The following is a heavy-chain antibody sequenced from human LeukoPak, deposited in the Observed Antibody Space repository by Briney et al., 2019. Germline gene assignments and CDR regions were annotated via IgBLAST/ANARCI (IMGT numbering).Heavy chain of an antibody. CDR3: AREGDRHLTFDY. Sequence: PGRSLRLSCAASGSTFSGNLLHWVRQAPGKGLEWVAGTAYEGGAKYYADSVSRRFTISRDNSDNALYLQMNGLRLEGAAVYFCAREGDRHLTFDYWGRGTLVTVSS. CDR2: TAYEGGAK. CDR1: GSTFSGNL. D-gene: IGHD3-16*01. V-gene: IGHV3-30*01. J-gene: IGHJ4*02.